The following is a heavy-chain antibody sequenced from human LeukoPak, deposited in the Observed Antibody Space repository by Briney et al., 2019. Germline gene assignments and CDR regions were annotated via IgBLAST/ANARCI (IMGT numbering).Heavy chain of an antibody. CDR2: IIMSGGST. CDR1: GFTFTNFG. Sequence: PGGSLRLSCAASGFTFTNFGMSCGRQTPEKGVEWVSVIIMSGGSTYYAHSWRRRVTISRETSNNTLYLQMNSVRAEATDVYYCAKRNSHAFDVWGQGTMVTVSS. CDR3: AKRNSHAFDV. V-gene: IGHV3-23*01. J-gene: IGHJ3*01.